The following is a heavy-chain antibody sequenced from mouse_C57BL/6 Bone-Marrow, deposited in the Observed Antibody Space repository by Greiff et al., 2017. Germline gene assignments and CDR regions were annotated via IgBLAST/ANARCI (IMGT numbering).Heavy chain of an antibody. CDR1: GYTFTGYW. J-gene: IGHJ3*01. CDR2: ILPGSGSI. V-gene: IGHV1-9*01. CDR3: ASLYYGSSQFAY. D-gene: IGHD1-1*01. Sequence: VQLQQSGAELMKPGASVKLSCKATGYTFTGYWIEWVKQRPGHGLEWIGEILPGSGSINYNEKFKGKATFTADTSTNTAYMQLSSLTTEDSAIYDCASLYYGSSQFAYWGQGTLVTVSA.